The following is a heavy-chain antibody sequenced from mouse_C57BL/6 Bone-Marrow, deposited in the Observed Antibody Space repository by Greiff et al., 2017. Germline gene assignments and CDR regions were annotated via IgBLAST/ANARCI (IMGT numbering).Heavy chain of an antibody. D-gene: IGHD2-4*01. CDR2: IDPSDSYT. CDR1: GYTFTSYW. Sequence: VQLQQSGAELVMPGASVKLSCKASGYTFTSYWMHWVKQRPGQGLEWIGEIDPSDSYTNYNQKFKGKSTLTVDKSSSTAYMQLSSLTSEDSAVYYCARNDYDSYWYFDVWCTGTTVTVSS. J-gene: IGHJ1*03. CDR3: ARNDYDSYWYFDV. V-gene: IGHV1-69*01.